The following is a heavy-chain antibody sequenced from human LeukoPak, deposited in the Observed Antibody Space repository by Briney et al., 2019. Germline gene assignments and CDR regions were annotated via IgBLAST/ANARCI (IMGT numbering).Heavy chain of an antibody. J-gene: IGHJ4*02. CDR1: GYSFTSYW. CDR3: ARPTYYYGSGSYPFDY. V-gene: IGHV5-51*01. D-gene: IGHD3-10*01. CDR2: IYPGDSDT. Sequence: PGESLKISCKGSGYSFTSYWIGWVRQMPGKGLEWMGIIYPGDSDTRYSPSFQGQVTISADKSISTAYLQWSSLKASDTAMYYCARPTYYYGSGSYPFDYWGQGTLVTVSS.